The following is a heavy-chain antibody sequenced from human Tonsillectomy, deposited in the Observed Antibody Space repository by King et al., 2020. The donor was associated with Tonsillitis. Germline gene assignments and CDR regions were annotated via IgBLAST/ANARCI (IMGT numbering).Heavy chain of an antibody. CDR1: SYTFTSYG. Sequence: QLVQSGAEVKKPGASVKVSCQAPSYTFTSYGITWVRQAPGQGLEWMGGINLYSGNTNYAQKFQGRVTMTTDTSTSTAYMELRSLTSDDTAVYYCARVISGSYRYYFDYWGQGTLVTVSS. V-gene: IGHV1-18*04. CDR2: INLYSGNT. CDR3: ARVISGSYRYYFDY. D-gene: IGHD1-26*01. J-gene: IGHJ4*02.